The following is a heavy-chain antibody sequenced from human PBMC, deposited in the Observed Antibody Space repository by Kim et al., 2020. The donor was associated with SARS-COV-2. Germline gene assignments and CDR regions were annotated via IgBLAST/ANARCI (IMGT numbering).Heavy chain of an antibody. Sequence: SVKVSCKASGGTFSSYAISWVRQAPGQGLEWMGGIIPIFGTANYAQKFQGRVTITADESTSTAYMELSSLRSEDRAVYYRAGERGRLSPGRFGEYGYLWYFDYWGQGTLVTGSS. CDR3: AGERGRLSPGRFGEYGYLWYFDY. V-gene: IGHV1-69*13. CDR2: IIPIFGTA. CDR1: GGTFSSYA. J-gene: IGHJ4*02. D-gene: IGHD3-10*01.